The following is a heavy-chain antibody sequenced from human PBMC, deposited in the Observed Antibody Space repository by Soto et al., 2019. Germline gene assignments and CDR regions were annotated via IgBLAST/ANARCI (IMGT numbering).Heavy chain of an antibody. J-gene: IGHJ4*02. CDR1: GFTFNDYA. D-gene: IGHD3-3*01. CDR2: VGGSGSDT. Sequence: GSLRLYCAASGFTFNDYAMSWVRQAPGKGLEWVSAVGGSGSDTYYADSVKGRFTISRDDSKNTLYLHMSSLRVEDTAIYYCAKRQSFDFWSGYLPFFDYWGQGTPVTVSS. CDR3: AKRQSFDFWSGYLPFFDY. V-gene: IGHV3-23*01.